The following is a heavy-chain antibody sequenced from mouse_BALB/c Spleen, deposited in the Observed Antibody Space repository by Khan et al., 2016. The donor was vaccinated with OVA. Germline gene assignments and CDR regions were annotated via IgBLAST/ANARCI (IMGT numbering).Heavy chain of an antibody. CDR2: IWSDGST. Sequence: VQVVESGPGLVAPSQSLSITCTISGFSLTNYGIHWVRQPPGKGLEWLVVIWSDGSTTYNSDLKSRLSISKDNSKSQVFLKMNSLQTDDTAMYYCARQPYYHYYIMDYWGQGTSVTVSS. CDR1: GFSLTNYG. V-gene: IGHV2-6-1*01. CDR3: ARQPYYHYYIMDY. D-gene: IGHD2-10*01. J-gene: IGHJ4*01.